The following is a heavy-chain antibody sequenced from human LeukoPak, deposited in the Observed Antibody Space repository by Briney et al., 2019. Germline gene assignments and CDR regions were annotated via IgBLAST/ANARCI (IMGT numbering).Heavy chain of an antibody. V-gene: IGHV3-48*02. Sequence: PGGFLRLSCAASGFSFGRYSMDWVRQAPGKGLAWIAYISDDGRTKYYADSVKGRFTISRDNDNDSVFLEMNSLRNEDTAVYYCSRERFYGMDVWGQGTTVSVTS. CDR3: SRERFYGMDV. D-gene: IGHD3-16*01. J-gene: IGHJ6*02. CDR1: GFSFGRYS. CDR2: ISDDGRTK.